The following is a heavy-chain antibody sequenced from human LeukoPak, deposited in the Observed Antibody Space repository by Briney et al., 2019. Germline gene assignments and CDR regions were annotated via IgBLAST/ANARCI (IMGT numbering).Heavy chain of an antibody. CDR3: ARAAAGYNWFDP. CDR2: IYYSGST. V-gene: IGHV4-39*07. Sequence: SETLSLTCTVSGGSISSSSYYWGWIRQPPGKGLEWIGSIYYSGSTYYNPSLKGRVTISVDTSKNQFSLKLSSVTAADTAVYYCARAAAGYNWFDPWGQGTLVTVSS. CDR1: GGSISSSSYY. J-gene: IGHJ5*02. D-gene: IGHD6-13*01.